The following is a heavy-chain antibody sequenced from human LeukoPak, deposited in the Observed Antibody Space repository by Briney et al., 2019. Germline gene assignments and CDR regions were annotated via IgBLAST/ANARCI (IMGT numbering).Heavy chain of an antibody. Sequence: GGSLRLSCAASGFTFSDYYMSWVRQAPGKGLEWVSLISWDSGNTYYADSVKGRFTISRDNSKNSLSLQMNSLRAEDTALYYCAKGPGAAVGKRYIQHWGQGTLVTVSS. CDR3: AKGPGAAVGKRYIQH. D-gene: IGHD6-13*01. CDR1: GFTFSDYY. CDR2: ISWDSGNT. V-gene: IGHV3-43D*03. J-gene: IGHJ1*01.